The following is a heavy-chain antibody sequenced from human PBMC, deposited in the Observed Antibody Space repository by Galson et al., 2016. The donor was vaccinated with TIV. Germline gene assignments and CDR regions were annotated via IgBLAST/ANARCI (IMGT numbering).Heavy chain of an antibody. V-gene: IGHV6-1*01. J-gene: IGHJ4*02. Sequence: ISGDSVSSNSAAWNWIRQSPSRGLEWLGRTYYRSKWYNDYALSVKSRITINPDTSKNQFSLQLTSVTPEDAAVYYCARGAPSVFGVIMTLDYWGQGTLVTVSS. CDR1: GDSVSSNSAA. CDR3: ARGAPSVFGVIMTLDY. D-gene: IGHD3-3*01. CDR2: TYYRSKWYN.